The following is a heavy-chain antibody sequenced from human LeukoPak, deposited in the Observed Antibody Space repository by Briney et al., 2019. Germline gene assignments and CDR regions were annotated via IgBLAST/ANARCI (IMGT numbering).Heavy chain of an antibody. CDR1: GGSFSGYY. V-gene: IGHV4-34*01. D-gene: IGHD4/OR15-4a*01. J-gene: IGHJ4*02. Sequence: KPSETLSLTCAVYGGSFSGYYWSWIRQPPGKGLEWIGEINHSGSTNYNPSLKSRVTISVDTSKNQFSLNLSSVTAADTAVYYCARALEGLSDFDYWGQGTLVTVSS. CDR3: ARALEGLSDFDY. CDR2: INHSGST.